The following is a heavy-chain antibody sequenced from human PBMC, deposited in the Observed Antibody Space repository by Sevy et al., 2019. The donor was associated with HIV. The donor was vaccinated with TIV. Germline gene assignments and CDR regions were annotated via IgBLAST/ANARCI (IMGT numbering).Heavy chain of an antibody. D-gene: IGHD4-4*01. CDR1: GGSINSSPYS. CDR2: IDYSGIT. J-gene: IGHJ4*02. CDR3: ARHRGDHSNPFEY. V-gene: IGHV4-39*01. Sequence: SETLSLTCTVSGGSINSSPYSWGWIRQPPGKGLEWIGSIDYSGITYYTPSLKSRVTISVYTSKNQFSLKLSSVTAADTAVYFCARHRGDHSNPFEYWGQGTLVTVSS.